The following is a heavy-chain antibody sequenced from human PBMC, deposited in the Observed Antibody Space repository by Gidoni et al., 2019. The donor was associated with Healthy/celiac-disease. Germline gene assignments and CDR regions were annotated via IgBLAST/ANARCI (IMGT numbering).Heavy chain of an antibody. J-gene: IGHJ3*02. CDR3: ARVGQWLVLGALDI. D-gene: IGHD6-19*01. CDR1: GFTFRSYW. V-gene: IGHV3-74*01. Sequence: EVQLVESGGGLVQPGGSLRLSCADSGFTFRSYWLHWVRQAPGKGLVWVSLINIDGSSTSYADSVKGRFTISRDNAKNTLYLQMNSLRAEDTAVYYCARVGQWLVLGALDIWGQGTMVTVSS. CDR2: INIDGSST.